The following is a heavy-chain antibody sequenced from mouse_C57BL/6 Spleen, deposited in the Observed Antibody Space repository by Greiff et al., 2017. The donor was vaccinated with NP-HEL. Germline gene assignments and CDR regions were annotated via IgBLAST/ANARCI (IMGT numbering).Heavy chain of an antibody. V-gene: IGHV5-9-1*02. D-gene: IGHD3-1*01. CDR3: TRAGGPYYFDY. J-gene: IGHJ2*01. Sequence: EVMLVESGEGLVKPGGSLKLSCAASGFTFSSYAMSWVRQTPEKRPEWVAYISRGGDYIYYADTVKGRFTISRDNARNTLYLQMSSLKSEDTAMYYCTRAGGPYYFDYWGQGTTLTVSS. CDR2: ISRGGDYI. CDR1: GFTFSSYA.